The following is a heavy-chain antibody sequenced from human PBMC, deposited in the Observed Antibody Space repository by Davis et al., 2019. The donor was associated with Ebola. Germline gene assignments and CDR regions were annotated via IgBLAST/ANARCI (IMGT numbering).Heavy chain of an antibody. CDR3: ARVRWTYYYYYGMDV. Sequence: SETLSLTCAVYGGSFSGYYWSWIRQPPGKGLEWIGEINHSGSTNYNPSLKSRVTISVDTSKNQFSLKLSSVTAADTAVYYCARVRWTYYYYYGMDVWGQGTTVTVSS. J-gene: IGHJ6*02. D-gene: IGHD3/OR15-3a*01. CDR1: GGSFSGYY. CDR2: INHSGST. V-gene: IGHV4-34*01.